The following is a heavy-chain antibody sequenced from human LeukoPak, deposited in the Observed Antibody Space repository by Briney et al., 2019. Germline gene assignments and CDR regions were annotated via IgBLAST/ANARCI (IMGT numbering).Heavy chain of an antibody. CDR3: ARVPVATYYYDSSGCYFDY. J-gene: IGHJ4*02. CDR2: ISAYNGNT. Sequence: ASVKVSCKASGYTFTSYGISWVRQAPGQGLEWMGWISAYNGNTNYAQKLQGRVTMTTDTSTSTAYMELRSLRSDDTAVYYCARVPVATYYYDSSGCYFDYWGQGTLVTVSS. V-gene: IGHV1-18*01. D-gene: IGHD3-22*01. CDR1: GYTFTSYG.